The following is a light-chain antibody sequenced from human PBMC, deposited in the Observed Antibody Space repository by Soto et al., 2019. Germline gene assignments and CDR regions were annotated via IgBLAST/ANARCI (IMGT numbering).Light chain of an antibody. CDR2: RNN. CDR1: RSNFGAGYD. CDR3: QSYDSSRSGNV. V-gene: IGLV1-40*01. J-gene: IGLJ2*01. Sequence: QSVLTQPPSVSGAPGQRVTISCTGSRSNFGAGYDVHWYQKIPGAAPKLLTYRNNNRPSGVPDRFSGSKSGTSASLAITGLQADEEADYYCQSYDSSRSGNVFGGGTKLTVL.